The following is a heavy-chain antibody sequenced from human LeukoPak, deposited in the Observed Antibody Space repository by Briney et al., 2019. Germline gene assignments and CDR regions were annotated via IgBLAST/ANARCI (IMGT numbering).Heavy chain of an antibody. CDR2: INHSGST. CDR3: AGCYSSSWYSVGSRNWFDP. D-gene: IGHD6-13*01. Sequence: SETLSLTCAVYGGSFSGYYWSWIRQPPGKGLEWIGEINHSGSTNYNPSLKSRVTISVDTSKNQFSLKLSSVTAADTAVYYCAGCYSSSWYSVGSRNWFDPWGQGTLVTVSS. J-gene: IGHJ5*02. CDR1: GGSFSGYY. V-gene: IGHV4-34*01.